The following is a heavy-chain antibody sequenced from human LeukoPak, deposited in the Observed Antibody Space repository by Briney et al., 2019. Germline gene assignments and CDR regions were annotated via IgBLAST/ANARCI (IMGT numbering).Heavy chain of an antibody. CDR2: ISNSSSTI. CDR3: ARDPSTYSSSSWAGY. Sequence: GGSLRLSCAASGFTFSSYSMNWVRQAPGKGLEWVSYISNSSSTIYYADSVKGRFTISRDNAKNSLYLQMNSLRAEDTAVYYCARDPSTYSSSSWAGYWGQGTLVTVSS. V-gene: IGHV3-48*01. CDR1: GFTFSSYS. D-gene: IGHD6-6*01. J-gene: IGHJ4*02.